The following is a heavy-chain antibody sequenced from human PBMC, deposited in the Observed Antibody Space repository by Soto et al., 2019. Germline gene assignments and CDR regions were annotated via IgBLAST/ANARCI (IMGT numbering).Heavy chain of an antibody. CDR3: ERVHTYCTIGNCVFDF. CDR1: GGAITSHY. J-gene: IGHJ4*02. D-gene: IGHD2-8*01. Sequence: SETLSLTCTVSGGAITSHYWSWIRQPPGKRLEFIGYISYSGGAKYNPSLESRVTISVDTSKNQFSLKLNSVTAADTAFFYCERVHTYCTIGNCVFDFWGRGTLVTVSS. V-gene: IGHV4-59*11. CDR2: ISYSGGA.